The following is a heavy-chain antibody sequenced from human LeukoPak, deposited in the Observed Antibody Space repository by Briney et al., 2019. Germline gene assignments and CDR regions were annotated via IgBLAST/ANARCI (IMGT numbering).Heavy chain of an antibody. CDR2: INHSGST. CDR3: ARYATSYDILTGYYSYYFDY. CDR1: GGSFSGYY. V-gene: IGHV4-34*01. Sequence: SETLSLTCAVYGGSFSGYYWSWIRQPPGKGLEWIGEINHSGSTNYNPSLKSRVTISVDTSKNQFSLKLSSVTAADTAVYYCARYATSYDILTGYYSYYFDYWGQGTLVTVSS. J-gene: IGHJ4*02. D-gene: IGHD3-9*01.